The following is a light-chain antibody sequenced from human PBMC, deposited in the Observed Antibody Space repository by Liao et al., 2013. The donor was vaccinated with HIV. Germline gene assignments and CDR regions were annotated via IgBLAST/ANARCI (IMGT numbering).Light chain of an antibody. CDR2: DDK. V-gene: IGLV3-1*01. CDR1: KLGDKY. J-gene: IGLJ3*02. Sequence: SYELTQPPSVSVSPGQTASITCSGDKLGDKYACWYQQKPGQSPVLVIYDDKDRPSGIPERFFGSNSGSTATLTISRVEAGDEADYYCQVWDSNTDHVVFGGGTKLTVL. CDR3: QVWDSNTDHVV.